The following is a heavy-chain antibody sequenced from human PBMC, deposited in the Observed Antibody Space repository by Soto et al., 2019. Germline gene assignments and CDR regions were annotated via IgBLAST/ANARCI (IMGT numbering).Heavy chain of an antibody. CDR2: IYYSGST. D-gene: IGHD4-4*01. V-gene: IGHV4-59*01. J-gene: IGHJ6*03. CDR3: ARASTTGWSYYYYYYMDV. Sequence: ATLSLTCTVSGGSISSYYWSWIRQPPGKGLEWNGYIYYSGSTNYNPSLKSRVTISVDTSKNQFSLKLSSVTAADTAVYYCARASTTGWSYYYYYYMDVWGKGTTVTVSS. CDR1: GGSISSYY.